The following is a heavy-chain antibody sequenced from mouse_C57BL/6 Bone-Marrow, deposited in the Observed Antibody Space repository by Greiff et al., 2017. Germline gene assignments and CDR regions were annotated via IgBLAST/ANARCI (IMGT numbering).Heavy chain of an antibody. J-gene: IGHJ3*01. CDR2: ISSGSSTI. CDR3: ARLYDGYSSWFAY. V-gene: IGHV5-17*01. CDR1: GFTFSDYG. Sequence: EVQLVESGGGLVKPGGSLKLSCAASGFTFSDYGMHWVRQAPEKGLEWVAYISSGSSTIYYADTVKGRFTISRDNAKNTLFLQKTSLRSEDTAMYYCARLYDGYSSWFAYWGQGTLVTVSA. D-gene: IGHD2-3*01.